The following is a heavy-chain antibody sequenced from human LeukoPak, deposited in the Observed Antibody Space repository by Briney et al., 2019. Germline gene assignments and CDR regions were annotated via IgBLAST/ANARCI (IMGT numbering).Heavy chain of an antibody. J-gene: IGHJ4*02. D-gene: IGHD5-24*01. CDR3: ARGDGYNGD. CDR2: IYYSGST. CDR1: GGSISNYY. Sequence: SETLSLTCTVSGGSISNYYWSWIRQPPGKGLEWIGYIYYSGSTNYNPSLKSRVTISVDTSKNQFSLKLSSVTAADTAVYYCARGDGYNGDWGQGTLVTVSS. V-gene: IGHV4-59*01.